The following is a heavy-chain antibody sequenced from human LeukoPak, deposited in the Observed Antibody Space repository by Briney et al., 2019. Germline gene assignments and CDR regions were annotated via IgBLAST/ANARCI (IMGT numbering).Heavy chain of an antibody. CDR2: IYYSGST. CDR3: AGDQPVWELDY. V-gene: IGHV4-59*01. CDR1: GGSISSYY. J-gene: IGHJ4*02. Sequence: SETLSLTCTVSGGSISSYYWSWIREPPGKGLEWIGYIYYSGSTNYSPSLKSRVTISVDKSKNQFSLTLSSVTAADTAVHYCAGDQPVWELDYWGQGTLVTVSS. D-gene: IGHD1-26*01.